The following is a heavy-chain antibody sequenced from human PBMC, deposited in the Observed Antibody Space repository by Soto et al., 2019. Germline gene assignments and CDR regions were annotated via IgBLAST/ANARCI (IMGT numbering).Heavy chain of an antibody. J-gene: IGHJ2*01. CDR3: AKDSGCSGGSCYSPYWYFDL. CDR1: GFTFSSYA. V-gene: IGHV3-23*01. Sequence: EVQLLESGGGLVQPGGSLRLSCAASGFTFSSYAMSWVRQAPGKGLEWVSAISGSGGRTYYADSVKGRFTNSRDNSKNTLYLQMNSLRAEDTAVYYCAKDSGCSGGSCYSPYWYFDLWGRGTLVTVSS. CDR2: ISGSGGRT. D-gene: IGHD2-15*01.